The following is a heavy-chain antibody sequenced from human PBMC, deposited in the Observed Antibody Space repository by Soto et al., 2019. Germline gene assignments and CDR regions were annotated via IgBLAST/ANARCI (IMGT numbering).Heavy chain of an antibody. CDR3: AREGSGIAAGNMYDY. J-gene: IGHJ4*02. V-gene: IGHV3-53*01. D-gene: IGHD6-25*01. Sequence: PGGCRRLACAVYGFSVISKYISWVRQPSGKGLEWVSVIYAGSITFYADSVKGRFTISRDDSKNSLYLQMNSLRAEDTAVYSCAREGSGIAAGNMYDYWGQGTQVTVSS. CDR1: GFSVISKY. CDR2: IYAGSIT.